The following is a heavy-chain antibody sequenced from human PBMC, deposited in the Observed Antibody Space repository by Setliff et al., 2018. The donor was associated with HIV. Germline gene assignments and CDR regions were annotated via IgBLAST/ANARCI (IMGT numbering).Heavy chain of an antibody. Sequence: SETLSLTCTVSGGSMSSQYWSWIRQPPGKGLEWIGSIYYSGSTNYNPSLKSRVTISVDTSKNQFSLNLSSVTAADTAVYYCARSAYDSSGLPYWGQGTLVTVSS. V-gene: IGHV4-59*11. D-gene: IGHD3-22*01. CDR2: IYYSGST. CDR3: ARSAYDSSGLPY. CDR1: GGSMSSQY. J-gene: IGHJ4*02.